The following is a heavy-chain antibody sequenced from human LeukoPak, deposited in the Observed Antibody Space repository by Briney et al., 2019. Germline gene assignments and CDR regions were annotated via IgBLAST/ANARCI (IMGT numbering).Heavy chain of an antibody. Sequence: GGSLRLSCAASGFTFRSYEMNWVRQAPGKGLEWVSVIYSGGSTYYADSVKGRFTISRDNSKNTLYLQMNSLRAEDTAVYYCAREGNGAFDYWGQGTLVTVSS. CDR3: AREGNGAFDY. V-gene: IGHV3-53*01. D-gene: IGHD1-26*01. J-gene: IGHJ4*02. CDR1: GFTFRSYE. CDR2: IYSGGST.